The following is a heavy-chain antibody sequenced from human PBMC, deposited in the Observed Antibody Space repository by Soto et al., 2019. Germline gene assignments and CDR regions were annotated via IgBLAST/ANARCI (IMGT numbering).Heavy chain of an antibody. Sequence: SETLSLTCTVSGCSISSSSYYWGWIRQPPGKGLEWIGSIYYSGSTYYNPSLKSRVTISVDTSKNQFSLKLSSVTAADTAVYYCARQEDILTGYYYFDYWGQGTLVTVSS. J-gene: IGHJ4*02. D-gene: IGHD3-9*01. CDR3: ARQEDILTGYYYFDY. CDR2: IYYSGST. CDR1: GCSISSSSYY. V-gene: IGHV4-39*01.